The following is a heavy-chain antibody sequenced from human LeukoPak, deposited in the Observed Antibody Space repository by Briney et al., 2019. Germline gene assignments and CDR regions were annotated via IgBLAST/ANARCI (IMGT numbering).Heavy chain of an antibody. Sequence: SETLSLTCIVSGGSISSSSYYWGWIRQPPGKGLEWTGSIFYSGNTYYNPSLKSRVTISVDTSKNQFSLKLSSVTAADTAVYYCARHSGWSGHLDAFDIWGQGTMVTVSS. CDR2: IFYSGNT. V-gene: IGHV4-39*01. D-gene: IGHD3-3*01. J-gene: IGHJ3*02. CDR3: ARHSGWSGHLDAFDI. CDR1: GGSISSSSYY.